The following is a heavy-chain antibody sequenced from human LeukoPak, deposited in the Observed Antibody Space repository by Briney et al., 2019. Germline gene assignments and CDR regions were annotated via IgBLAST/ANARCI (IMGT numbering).Heavy chain of an antibody. J-gene: IGHJ1*01. Sequence: GGSLRLSCAASGFTFSSYWMSWVRQAPGKGLEWVANIKQEGSEKYYVDSVKGRFTISRDNAKNSLYLQMNSLRAEDTAVYYCARDQVEQWLVPEYFQHWGQGTLVTVSS. CDR2: IKQEGSEK. V-gene: IGHV3-7*01. CDR1: GFTFSSYW. D-gene: IGHD6-19*01. CDR3: ARDQVEQWLVPEYFQH.